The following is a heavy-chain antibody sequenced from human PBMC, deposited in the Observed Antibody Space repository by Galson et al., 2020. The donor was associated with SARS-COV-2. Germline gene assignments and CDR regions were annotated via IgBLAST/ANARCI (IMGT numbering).Heavy chain of an antibody. CDR2: ISWSSGSL. V-gene: IGHV3-9*01. Sequence: GGSLRLSCAASGFTFDDYAMHWVRQVPGKGLEWVAGISWSSGSLGYADSLKARFTISRDNAKNSLYLHMSNLRPEDTALYYCAKAPTQGYCSGDGCYPMGYFDHWGQGILVTVSS. CDR1: GFTFDDYA. J-gene: IGHJ4*02. D-gene: IGHD2-15*01. CDR3: AKAPTQGYCSGDGCYPMGYFDH.